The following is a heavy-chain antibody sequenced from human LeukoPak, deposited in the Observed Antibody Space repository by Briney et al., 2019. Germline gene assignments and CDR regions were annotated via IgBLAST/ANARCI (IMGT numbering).Heavy chain of an antibody. CDR1: GGTFSSYA. V-gene: IGHV1-69*01. Sequence: SVKVSCKASGGTFSSYAISWVRQAPGQGLEWMGGIIPIFGTANYAQKFQGRVTITADESTSTAYMELSSLRSEDTAVYYCASQDGGKHEPEDYWGQGTLVTVSS. J-gene: IGHJ4*02. CDR2: IIPIFGTA. CDR3: ASQDGGKHEPEDY. D-gene: IGHD5-24*01.